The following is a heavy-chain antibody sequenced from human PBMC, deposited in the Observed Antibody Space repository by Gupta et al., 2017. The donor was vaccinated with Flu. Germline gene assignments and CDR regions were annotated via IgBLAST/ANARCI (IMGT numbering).Heavy chain of an antibody. CDR1: GYY. CDR2: INPNSGGT. V-gene: IGHV1-2*06. CDR3: ARRWDTETRGAFDI. D-gene: IGHD5-18*01. J-gene: IGHJ3*02. Sequence: GYYMHWVRQAPGQGLEWMGRINPNSGGTNYAQKFQGRVTMTRDTSISTAYMELSRLRSDDTAVYYCARRWDTETRGAFDIWGQGTMVTVSS.